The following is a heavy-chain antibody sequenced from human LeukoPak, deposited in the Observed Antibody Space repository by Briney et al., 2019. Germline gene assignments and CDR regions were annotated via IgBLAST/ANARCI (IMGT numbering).Heavy chain of an antibody. V-gene: IGHV3-23*01. CDR2: ISGTGSRT. CDR1: GFTFSSYG. CDR3: AKGLTGYSNYGMDV. Sequence: GGSLRLSCAASGFTFSSYGMHWVRQAPGKGLEWVSAISGTGSRTYYADSVKGRFTISRDNSKNTLYLQMKSLRVEHTARYYCAKGLTGYSNYGMDVWGQGTTVTVSS. D-gene: IGHD3-9*01. J-gene: IGHJ6*02.